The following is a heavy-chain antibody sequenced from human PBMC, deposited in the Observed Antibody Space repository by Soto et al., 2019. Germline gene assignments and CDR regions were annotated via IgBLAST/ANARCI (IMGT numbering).Heavy chain of an antibody. V-gene: IGHV3-21*01. CDR1: GFTFNTYD. D-gene: IGHD2-21*01. CDR2: ITTSSAYI. CDR3: VRSGTARLLRHSWFDT. Sequence: EVQLVESGGGLVKPGGSLRLSCAASGFTFNTYDMNWVRQAPGKGLEWVSSITTSSAYIYYADSLKGRITISRDNAKNSLFLQMNSLRAEDTALYYCVRSGTARLLRHSWFDTGGQGNLVTVSS. J-gene: IGHJ5*02.